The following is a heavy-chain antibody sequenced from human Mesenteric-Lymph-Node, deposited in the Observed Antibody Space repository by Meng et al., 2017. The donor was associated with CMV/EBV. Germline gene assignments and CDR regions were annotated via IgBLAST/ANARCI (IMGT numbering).Heavy chain of an antibody. CDR3: ARGGINTHAYLGY. D-gene: IGHD3-16*01. J-gene: IGHJ4*02. CDR1: GGSISSYY. CDR2: IHYSEST. V-gene: IGHV4-59*01. Sequence: SETLSLTCTVSGGSISSYYWSWVRQSPGKGLEWLGYIHYSESTKYNPSLESRVTMSIDTSKNQFSLTLSSVTAADTAVYYCARGGINTHAYLGYWGQGTLVTVSS.